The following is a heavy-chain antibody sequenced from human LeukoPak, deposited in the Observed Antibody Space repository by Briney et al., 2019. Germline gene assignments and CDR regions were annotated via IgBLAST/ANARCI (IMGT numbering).Heavy chain of an antibody. CDR3: ARDTLPMAVTGPFDH. V-gene: IGHV3-33*01. CDR1: GFNFSSYG. J-gene: IGHJ4*02. Sequence: PGSSLRLSCAASGFNFSSYGMHWVRQAPGQGLEWVTLIWFDGSNVHYADSVKGRVTISRDNSKSALYLEMNSLRSEDTAIYYCARDTLPMAVTGPFDHWGQGAMVTVSS. D-gene: IGHD6-19*01. CDR2: IWFDGSNV.